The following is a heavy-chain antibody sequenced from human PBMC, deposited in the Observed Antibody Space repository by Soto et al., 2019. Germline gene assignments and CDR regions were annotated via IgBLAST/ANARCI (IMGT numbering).Heavy chain of an antibody. D-gene: IGHD2-15*01. J-gene: IGHJ3*01. CDR3: AKGWTEVDL. Sequence: EVQLLESGGGLAQPGGSLRLSCAASGFTFTNFAMKWVRQAPGKGLEWVSTVGVNAGSTYYADSVKGRFTISRDNSKNALYWQMNSLRVDDTAVYYCAKGWTEVDLWGQGTMVTVSS. CDR2: VGVNAGST. V-gene: IGHV3-23*01. CDR1: GFTFTNFA.